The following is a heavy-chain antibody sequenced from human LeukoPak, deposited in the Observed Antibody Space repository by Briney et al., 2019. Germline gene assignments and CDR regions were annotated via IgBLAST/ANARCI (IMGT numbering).Heavy chain of an antibody. Sequence: GGSLRLSCAASGFTFSSYSMNWVRQAPGKGLEWVSSISSSSSYIYYADSVKGRFTISRDNAKNSLYLQMNSLRAEDTAVYYCARNVDYGDLIPGYWGQGTLVTVSS. D-gene: IGHD4-17*01. J-gene: IGHJ4*02. CDR3: ARNVDYGDLIPGY. CDR1: GFTFSSYS. CDR2: ISSSSSYI. V-gene: IGHV3-21*01.